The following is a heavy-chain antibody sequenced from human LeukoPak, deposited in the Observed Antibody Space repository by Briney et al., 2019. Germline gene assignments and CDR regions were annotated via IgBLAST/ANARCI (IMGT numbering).Heavy chain of an antibody. V-gene: IGHV3-7*01. CDR3: ARHSGTYYDY. Sequence: GGSLRLSCASCGFTFSSYWMSWVRQAPGKGLEWVANIKQDGSEKYYVDSVKGRFTISRDNAKNSLYLQMNSLRAEDTAVYYYARHSGTYYDYWGQGTVVTVSS. CDR2: IKQDGSEK. D-gene: IGHD1-26*01. CDR1: GFTFSSYW. J-gene: IGHJ4*02.